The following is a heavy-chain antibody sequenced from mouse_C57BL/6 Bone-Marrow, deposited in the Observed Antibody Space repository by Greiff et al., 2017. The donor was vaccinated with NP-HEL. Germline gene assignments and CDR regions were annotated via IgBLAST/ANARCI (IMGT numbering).Heavy chain of an antibody. J-gene: IGHJ2*01. V-gene: IGHV1-74*01. CDR3: AIRDYGDYYFDY. CDR1: GYTFTSYW. Sequence: QVQLQQPGAELVKPGASVKVSCKASGYTFTSYWMHWVKQRPGQGLERIGRINPSDSDTNYNQKFKGKATLTVDKSSSTAYMQLSSLTSEDSAVYYCAIRDYGDYYFDYWGQGTTLTVSS. CDR2: INPSDSDT. D-gene: IGHD1-1*01.